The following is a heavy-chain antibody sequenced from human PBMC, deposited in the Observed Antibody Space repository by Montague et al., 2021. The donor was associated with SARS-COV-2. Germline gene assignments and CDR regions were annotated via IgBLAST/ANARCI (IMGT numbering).Heavy chain of an antibody. CDR1: GRSIISTSSY. CDR2: ISHRENT. Sequence: SETLSLTCTLSGRSIISTSSYWGWIRQPPGGGLEWIGSISHRENTFYNPSLKSPVTISVDTSKNQFSLKTISVTAADTGIYYCVRVSWYYYGSGAFDYWGQGTLVTVSA. J-gene: IGHJ4*02. CDR3: VRVSWYYYGSGAFDY. V-gene: IGHV4-39*07. D-gene: IGHD3-10*01.